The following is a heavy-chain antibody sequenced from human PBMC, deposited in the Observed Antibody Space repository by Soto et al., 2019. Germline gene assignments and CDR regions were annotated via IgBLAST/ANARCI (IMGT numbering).Heavy chain of an antibody. CDR3: ATRTDYYYGSGSLGGMDV. Sequence: QVQLQESGPGLVKPSQTLSLTYTVSGGPISSGSYYWSWIRQLPGKGLEWIGYIYYSGSTYYNPSLKRRVNISVDTSKNQFSLKLNSVTAADTAVYYCATRTDYYYGSGSLGGMDVWGQGTTVTVSS. V-gene: IGHV4-31*03. CDR1: GGPISSGSYY. D-gene: IGHD3-10*01. CDR2: IYYSGST. J-gene: IGHJ6*02.